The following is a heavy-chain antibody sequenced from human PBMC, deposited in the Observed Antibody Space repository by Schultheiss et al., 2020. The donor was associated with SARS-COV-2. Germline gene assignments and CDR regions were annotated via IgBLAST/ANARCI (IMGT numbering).Heavy chain of an antibody. CDR3: ARDSHYYDSSGFDY. CDR1: GFTFSDYY. D-gene: IGHD3-22*01. V-gene: IGHV3-11*01. J-gene: IGHJ4*02. Sequence: GESLKISCAASGFTFSDYYMSWIRQAPGKGLEWVSYISSSGSTIYYADSVKGRFTISRDNAKNSLYLQMNSLRAEDTAVYYCARDSHYYDSSGFDYWGQGTLVTVSS. CDR2: ISSSGSTI.